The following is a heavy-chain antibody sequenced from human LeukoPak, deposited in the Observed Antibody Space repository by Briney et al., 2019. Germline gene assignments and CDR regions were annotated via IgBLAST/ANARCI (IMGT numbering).Heavy chain of an antibody. Sequence: SETLSLTCTVSGGSISSYYWSWIRQPSGKGWEWSGYIYYSGSTKYNPSLKSRVTISVDTPKNQFSLNLSSVTAADTAVYYCTRARIVGAADYWGQGTLVTVSS. V-gene: IGHV4-59*01. D-gene: IGHD1-26*01. J-gene: IGHJ4*02. CDR2: IYYSGST. CDR3: TRARIVGAADY. CDR1: GGSISSYY.